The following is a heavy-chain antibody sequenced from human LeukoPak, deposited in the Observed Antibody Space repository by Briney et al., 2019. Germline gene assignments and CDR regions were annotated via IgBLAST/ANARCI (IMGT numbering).Heavy chain of an antibody. CDR2: ISYSGATI. D-gene: IGHD6-19*01. J-gene: IGHJ3*02. Sequence: GGSLRLSCAASGFTFSDYYMSWIRQAPGKGLEWVSYISYSGATIYFADSVKGRFTISRDNAKNSLYLQMNSLRAEDTAVYYCARDRGWSDAFDIWGQGTMVTVSS. CDR3: ARDRGWSDAFDI. CDR1: GFTFSDYY. V-gene: IGHV3-11*04.